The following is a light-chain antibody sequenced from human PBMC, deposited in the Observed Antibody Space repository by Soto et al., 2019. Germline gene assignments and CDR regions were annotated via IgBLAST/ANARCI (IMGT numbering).Light chain of an antibody. CDR3: QSYDSNNQV. V-gene: IGLV6-57*04. Sequence: NFMLTQPHSVSESPGKTVTISCTRSSGSIASNYVQWYQQRPGSAPTTVIYEDNQRPSGVPDRFSGSIDSSSNSASLTISGLKTEGEAVYYCQSYDSNNQVFGGGTKLTVL. CDR1: SGSIASNY. CDR2: EDN. J-gene: IGLJ3*02.